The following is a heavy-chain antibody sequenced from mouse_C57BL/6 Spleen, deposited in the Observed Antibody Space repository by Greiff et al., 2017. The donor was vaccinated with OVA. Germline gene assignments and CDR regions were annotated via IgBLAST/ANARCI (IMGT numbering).Heavy chain of an antibody. J-gene: IGHJ3*01. Sequence: EVKLVESGGGLVKPGGSLTLSCAASGFTFSDYGMHWVRQAPEKGLEWVAYISSGSSTIYYADTVKGRFTISRDNAKNTLFLQMTSLRSEDTAMYYWARGAGFAYWGQGTLVTVSA. CDR3: ARGAGFAY. CDR1: GFTFSDYG. V-gene: IGHV5-17*01. CDR2: ISSGSSTI.